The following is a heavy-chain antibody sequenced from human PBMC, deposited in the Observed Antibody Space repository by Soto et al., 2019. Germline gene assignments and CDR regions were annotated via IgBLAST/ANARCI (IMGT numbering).Heavy chain of an antibody. D-gene: IGHD6-6*01. CDR2: IYSGGIT. CDR3: ARGGTAARGYFDY. Sequence: PGGSLRLSCAASGFTVSSNYMSWVRQAPGKGLEWLSVIYSGGITYYADSVKGRFTISRDNSKNTLYLQMNSLRAEDTALYYCARGGTAARGYFDYWGQGTPVTVSS. J-gene: IGHJ4*02. V-gene: IGHV3-66*01. CDR1: GFTVSSNY.